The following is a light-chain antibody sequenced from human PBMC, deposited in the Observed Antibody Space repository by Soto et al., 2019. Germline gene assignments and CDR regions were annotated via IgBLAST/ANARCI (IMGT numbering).Light chain of an antibody. Sequence: YELTQPPSVSVAPGKTARITCGGNNIGSKSVHWYQQKPGQAPVLVIYNDNDRPSGIPERFSGSNSGNTATLTISRVEAGDEADYYCQVWNNSSDHPVFGGGTKLTVL. CDR3: QVWNNSSDHPV. J-gene: IGLJ2*01. CDR2: NDN. CDR1: NIGSKS. V-gene: IGLV3-21*04.